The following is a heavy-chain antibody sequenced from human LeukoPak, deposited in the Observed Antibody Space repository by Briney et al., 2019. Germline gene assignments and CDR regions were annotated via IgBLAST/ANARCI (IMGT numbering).Heavy chain of an antibody. V-gene: IGHV4-34*01. CDR2: INHSGST. J-gene: IGHJ4*02. Sequence: PSETLSLTCAVYGGSFSGYYWSWIRQPPGKGLEWIGEINHSGSTNYNPSLKSRVTISVDTSKNQFSLKLSSVTAADTAVYYCASGSYGSGSTFDYWGQGTLVTVSS. CDR3: ASGSYGSGSTFDY. CDR1: GGSFSGYY. D-gene: IGHD3-10*01.